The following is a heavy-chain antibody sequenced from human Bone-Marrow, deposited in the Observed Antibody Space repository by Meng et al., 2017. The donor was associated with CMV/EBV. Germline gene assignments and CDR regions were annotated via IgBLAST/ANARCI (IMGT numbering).Heavy chain of an antibody. J-gene: IGHJ6*02. V-gene: IGHV1-69*04. Sequence: SVKVSCKASGGTFSSYTISWVRQAPGQGLEWMGRIIPNLGIANYAQKFQGRVTITADKSTSTAYMELSSLRSEDTAVYYCARDRTYDYWSGYQTKAYYYYGMDVWGQGTTVTVSS. CDR3: ARDRTYDYWSGYQTKAYYYYGMDV. CDR1: GGTFSSYT. CDR2: IIPNLGIA. D-gene: IGHD3-3*01.